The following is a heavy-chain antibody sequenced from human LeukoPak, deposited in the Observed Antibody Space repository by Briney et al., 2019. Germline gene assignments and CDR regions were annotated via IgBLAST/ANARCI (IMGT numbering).Heavy chain of an antibody. CDR3: ARETAPSLYAAAGYYYYYYYMDV. CDR2: IYTSGST. J-gene: IGHJ6*03. D-gene: IGHD6-13*01. CDR1: GGSISSYY. Sequence: SETLSLTCTVSGGSISSYYWSWIRQPAGKGLEWIGRIYTSGSTNYNPSLKSRVTMSVDTSKNQFSLKLSSVTAADTAVYYCARETAPSLYAAAGYYYYYYYMDVWGKGTTVTVSS. V-gene: IGHV4-4*07.